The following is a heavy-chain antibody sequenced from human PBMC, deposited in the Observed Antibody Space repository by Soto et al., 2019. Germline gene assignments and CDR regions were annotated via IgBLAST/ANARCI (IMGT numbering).Heavy chain of an antibody. D-gene: IGHD5-12*01. CDR1: GGSISNTAYY. J-gene: IGHJ4*02. V-gene: IGHV4-31*03. Sequence: QVQLQESGPGLVKPSQTLSLTCTVSGGSISNTAYYWNWLRQHPGKGLEWIGYIRYTGSPSYNPSLKSXRTQSXXTSKNQFSLHLSSVTAADTAVYYCAGGSDGYKSGYWGQGTLVSVSS. CDR2: IRYTGSP. CDR3: AGGSDGYKSGY.